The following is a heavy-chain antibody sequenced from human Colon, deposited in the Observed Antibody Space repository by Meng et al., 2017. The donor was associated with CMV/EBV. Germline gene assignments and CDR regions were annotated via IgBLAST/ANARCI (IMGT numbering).Heavy chain of an antibody. CDR3: ARDLSGASDF. D-gene: IGHD7-27*01. J-gene: IGHJ4*02. CDR2: TNEDGTIT. CDR1: GFTFSGLW. Sequence: LVDSGVAFVPPWGYLRFSCASLGFTFSGLWMHWVCQAPGKGLVWVSRTNEDGTITNYADSVKGRFTISRDNAENTLYLQMNSLRAEDTAVYYCARDLSGASDFWGQGTLVTVSS. V-gene: IGHV3-74*01.